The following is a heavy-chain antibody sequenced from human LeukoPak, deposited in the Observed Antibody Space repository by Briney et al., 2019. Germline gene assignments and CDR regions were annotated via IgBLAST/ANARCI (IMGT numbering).Heavy chain of an antibody. Sequence: SQTLSLTCTVSGGSISSGGYYWSWIRQPPGKGLEWIGYIYHSGSTYYNPSLKSRVTISVDTSKNQFSLKLSSVTAADTAVYYCARRVTIFGVVIKDAFDIWGQGTMVTVSS. CDR2: IYHSGST. V-gene: IGHV4-30-2*02. J-gene: IGHJ3*02. D-gene: IGHD3-3*01. CDR1: GGSISSGGYY. CDR3: ARRVTIFGVVIKDAFDI.